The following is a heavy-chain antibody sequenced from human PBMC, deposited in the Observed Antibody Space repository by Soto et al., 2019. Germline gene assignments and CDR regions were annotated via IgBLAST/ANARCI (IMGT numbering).Heavy chain of an antibody. J-gene: IGHJ6*02. V-gene: IGHV3-43*01. CDR2: ISWDGGST. CDR1: GFTFDDYT. D-gene: IGHD1-26*01. CDR3: AKDSDSGSYLDYYYGMDG. Sequence: GGSLRLSCAASGFTFDDYTMHWVRQAPGKGLEWVSLISWDGGSTYYADSVKGRFTISRDNSKNSLYLQMNSLRTEDTALYYCAKDSDSGSYLDYYYGMDGWGQGTTVTVSS.